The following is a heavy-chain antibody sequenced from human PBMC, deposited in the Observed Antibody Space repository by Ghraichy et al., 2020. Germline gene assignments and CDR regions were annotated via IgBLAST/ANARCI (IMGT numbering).Heavy chain of an antibody. J-gene: IGHJ4*02. V-gene: IGHV4-39*01. CDR1: GGSISSSSYY. Sequence: SETLSLTCTVSGGSISSSSYYWGWIRQPPGKGLEWIGSNYYSGSTYYNPSLKSRVTISVDTSKNQFSLKLSSVTAADTAVYYCARVDGYSSGWYRALDFDYWGQGTLVTVSS. CDR3: ARVDGYSSGWYRALDFDY. CDR2: NYYSGST. D-gene: IGHD6-19*01.